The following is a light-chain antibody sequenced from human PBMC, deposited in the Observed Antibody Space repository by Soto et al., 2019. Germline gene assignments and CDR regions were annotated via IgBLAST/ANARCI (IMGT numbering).Light chain of an antibody. CDR1: SSDVGGSNF. J-gene: IGLJ3*02. CDR2: EVS. CDR3: SSYAGSNTVM. V-gene: IGLV2-8*01. Sequence: LTQPPSASGSPGQSVTISCTGTSSDVGGSNFVSWYQQYPGKAPKLMIYEVSKRPSGVPDRFSGSKSGNTASLTVSGLQAEDEADYYCSSYAGSNTVMFGGGTKLTVL.